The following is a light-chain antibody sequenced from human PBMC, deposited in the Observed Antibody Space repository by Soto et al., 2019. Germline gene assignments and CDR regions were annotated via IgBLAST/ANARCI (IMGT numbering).Light chain of an antibody. Sequence: DIPMTQSPSTLSASVGDTVTITSRASQSLSSWLAWYQQNPGQAPKLLIHKASTLESGVPSRFSGSGSGTEFTLTISSLQPDDFATFYCQQYDRFPYTFGQGTKREIK. J-gene: IGKJ2*01. V-gene: IGKV1-5*03. CDR3: QQYDRFPYT. CDR2: KAS. CDR1: QSLSSW.